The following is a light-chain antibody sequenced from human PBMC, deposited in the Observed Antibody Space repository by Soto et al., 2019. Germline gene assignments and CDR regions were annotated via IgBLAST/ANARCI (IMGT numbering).Light chain of an antibody. CDR2: EAS. Sequence: EIVLTQSPATLSLSPGEGATLSCRASQSVSSHLAWYQQKPGQAPRLLIYEASNRATGIPARFSGSGSGTDFTLTISSLETEDFAVYYCQQRRNWPLTFGGGTRVEIK. CDR1: QSVSSH. J-gene: IGKJ4*01. CDR3: QQRRNWPLT. V-gene: IGKV3-11*01.